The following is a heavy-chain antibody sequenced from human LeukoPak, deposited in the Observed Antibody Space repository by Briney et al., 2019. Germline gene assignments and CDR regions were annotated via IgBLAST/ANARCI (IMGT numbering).Heavy chain of an antibody. J-gene: IGHJ4*02. CDR2: INHSGST. D-gene: IGHD3-22*01. V-gene: IGHV4-34*01. CDR1: GGSFSGYY. Sequence: SETLSLTRAVYGGSFSGYYWSWIRQPPGKGLEWIGEINHSGSTNYNPSLKSRVTISVDTSKNQFSLKLSPVTAADTAVYYCARPYDSSGYYNYWGQGTLVTVSS. CDR3: ARPYDSSGYYNY.